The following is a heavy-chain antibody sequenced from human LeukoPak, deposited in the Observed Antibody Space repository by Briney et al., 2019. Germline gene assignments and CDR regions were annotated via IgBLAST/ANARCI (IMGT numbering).Heavy chain of an antibody. D-gene: IGHD1-26*01. Sequence: ASVKVSCKASGYTFTGYYLQWVRQAPGQGLEWMGWINPSNGRTNYAQKFQGRVSMTRATSISSAYLELRSLSSDDTAVYYCANLLGYSGSYYFDYWGQGTLVTVSS. CDR3: ANLLGYSGSYYFDY. CDR1: GYTFTGYY. V-gene: IGHV1-2*02. CDR2: INPSNGRT. J-gene: IGHJ4*02.